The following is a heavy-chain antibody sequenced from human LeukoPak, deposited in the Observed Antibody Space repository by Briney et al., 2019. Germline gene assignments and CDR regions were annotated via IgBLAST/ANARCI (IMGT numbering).Heavy chain of an antibody. V-gene: IGHV4-39*07. D-gene: IGHD3-10*01. CDR2: VYYSGST. CDR1: GGSIIRNSYY. J-gene: IGHJ4*02. CDR3: ARCITMVRGPFDY. Sequence: SETLSLTCTVSGGSIIRNSYYWGWIRQPPGKGLEWIGSVYYSGSTSYNPSLTSRVTISVDTSKNQFSLKLSSVTAADTAVYYCARCITMVRGPFDYWGQGTLVTVSS.